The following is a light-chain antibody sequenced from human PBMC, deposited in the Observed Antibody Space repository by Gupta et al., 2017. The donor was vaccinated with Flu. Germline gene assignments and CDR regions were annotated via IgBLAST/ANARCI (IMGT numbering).Light chain of an antibody. CDR1: QTDINR. CDR2: KAS. J-gene: IGKJ2*01. Sequence: SPSILSAAVRVRVTSTARDSQTDINRWAWYQQRPAQAPKLLIYKASNLAAGVPARFSGSGSETEFTLTIISLQADESETYYCQDYDKYATFGQGTKLEIQ. V-gene: IGKV1-5*03. CDR3: QDYDKYAT.